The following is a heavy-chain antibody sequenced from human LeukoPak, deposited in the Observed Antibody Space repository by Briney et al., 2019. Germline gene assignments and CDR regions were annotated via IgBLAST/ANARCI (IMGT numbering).Heavy chain of an antibody. V-gene: IGHV3-21*01. CDR1: GFTFSSYT. D-gene: IGHD1-26*01. CDR3: ARDPWSYWSY. J-gene: IGHJ4*02. Sequence: GGSLRLSCAASGFTFSSYTMNWVRQAPGKGLEWVSSISSDSNYIHYADSMKGRFIISRDNAKNSLYLQMNSLRADDTAVYYCARDPWSYWSYWGQGTLVTVSS. CDR2: ISSDSNYI.